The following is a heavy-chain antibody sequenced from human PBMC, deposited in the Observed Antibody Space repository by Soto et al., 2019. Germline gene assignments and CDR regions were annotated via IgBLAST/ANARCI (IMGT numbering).Heavy chain of an antibody. CDR2: ISYDGNYI. CDR1: GLDFSSYA. D-gene: IGHD3-16*01. Sequence: SLILSFAAAGLDFSSYAMHLVRQAPGKGLEWVGVISYDGNYIYYADSVKGRFTISRDNSKNTLYVQVNSLRPEDTAVYYCAKGILSATIGPYAMDVWGQGTKVTV. J-gene: IGHJ6*02. V-gene: IGHV3-30*18. CDR3: AKGILSATIGPYAMDV.